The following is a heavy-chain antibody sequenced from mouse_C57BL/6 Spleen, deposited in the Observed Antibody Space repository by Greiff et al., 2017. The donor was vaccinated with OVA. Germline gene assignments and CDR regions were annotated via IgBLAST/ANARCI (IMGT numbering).Heavy chain of an antibody. V-gene: IGHV10-1*01. D-gene: IGHD1-1*01. CDR3: GRQRGSNLDY. Sequence: EVKLMESGGGLVQPKGSLKLSCAASGFSFNTYAMNWVRQAPGKGLEWVARIRSKSNNYATYYADSVKDRFTISRDDSESMLYLQMNNLKTEDTAMYYCGRQRGSNLDYWGQGTTLTVSS. J-gene: IGHJ2*01. CDR2: IRSKSNNYAT. CDR1: GFSFNTYA.